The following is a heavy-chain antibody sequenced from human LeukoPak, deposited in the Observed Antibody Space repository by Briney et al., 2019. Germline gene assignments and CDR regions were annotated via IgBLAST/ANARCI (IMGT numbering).Heavy chain of an antibody. V-gene: IGHV3-15*01. Sequence: GGSLRLSCAASGFTFTNAWMSWVRQAPGKGLECVGRIKSKTSGGTTDYAAPVKGRFTISRDDSQNTLFLQMNSLKTEDTAVYYCTTGATYSPGAFDIWGQGTMVTVSS. CDR2: IKSKTSGGTT. D-gene: IGHD3-16*01. CDR1: GFTFTNAW. CDR3: TTGATYSPGAFDI. J-gene: IGHJ3*02.